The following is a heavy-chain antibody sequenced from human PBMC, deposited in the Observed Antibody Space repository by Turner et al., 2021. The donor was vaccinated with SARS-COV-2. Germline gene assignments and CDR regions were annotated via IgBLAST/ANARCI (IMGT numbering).Heavy chain of an antibody. CDR1: GYTFTSYG. J-gene: IGHJ6*02. V-gene: IGHV1-18*01. CDR2: ISAYNGYT. D-gene: IGHD3-10*01. Sequence: QVQLVQSGAEVKKPGASLKVSCKASGYTFTSYGISWVRQSPGQGLEWMGWISAYNGYTNDAKKLQGRVTMTTDTSTSTAYMEMRSLRSDDTAVYYCARAYGSGSYGHYYGMDVWGQGTTVTVSS. CDR3: ARAYGSGSYGHYYGMDV.